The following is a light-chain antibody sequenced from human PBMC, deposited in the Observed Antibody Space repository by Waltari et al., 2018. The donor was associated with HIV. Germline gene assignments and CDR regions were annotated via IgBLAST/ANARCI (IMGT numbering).Light chain of an antibody. J-gene: IGLJ1*01. Sequence: QSALTQPPSASGSPGQSVTISCTGTSSDVGGYHYVSWYQLHPGKAPKLMIYEVSKRPSGVPDRFSGSKSGNTASLTVSGLQSEDEADYFCASYAGSTNVFGTGTKVTVL. CDR1: SSDVGGYHY. CDR3: ASYAGSTNV. CDR2: EVS. V-gene: IGLV2-8*01.